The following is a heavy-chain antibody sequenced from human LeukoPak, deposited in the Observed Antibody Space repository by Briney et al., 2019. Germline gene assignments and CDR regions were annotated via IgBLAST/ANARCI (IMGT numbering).Heavy chain of an antibody. D-gene: IGHD2-15*01. Sequence: GGPLRLSCAASGFAFSTYAMTWVRQAPGKGLEWVSSMSSGGTYVYYPDSVRGRFTISRDNAKNSLYLKMNSLRVEDTAVYYCARDRPTGASRVFVVEWGQGTLVTVSS. V-gene: IGHV3-21*01. CDR1: GFAFSTYA. CDR3: ARDRPTGASRVFVVE. J-gene: IGHJ1*01. CDR2: MSSGGTYV.